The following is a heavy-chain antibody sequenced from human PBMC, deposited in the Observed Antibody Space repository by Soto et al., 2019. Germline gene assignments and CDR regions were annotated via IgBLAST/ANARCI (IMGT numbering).Heavy chain of an antibody. J-gene: IGHJ3*02. D-gene: IGHD3-10*01. CDR1: GFTFSSYA. CDR2: ISYDGSNK. CDR3: SRDRVPTHDAFDI. Sequence: GGSLRLSCAASGFTFSSYAMHWVRQAPGKGLEWVAVISYDGSNKYYADSVKGRFTISRDNSKNTLYLQMNSLRAEDTAVYFFSRDRVPTHDAFDIWGQGTMVTVSS. V-gene: IGHV3-30-3*01.